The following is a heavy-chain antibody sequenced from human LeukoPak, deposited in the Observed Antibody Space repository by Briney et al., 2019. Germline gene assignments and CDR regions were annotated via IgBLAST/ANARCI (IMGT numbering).Heavy chain of an antibody. D-gene: IGHD3-22*01. CDR2: ISWNSGSI. V-gene: IGHV3-9*01. Sequence: PGGSLRLPCVASGFTFDDYAMHWVRQAPGKGLEWVSGISWNSGSIGYADSVKGRFTISRDNAKNSLYLQMNSLRAEDTALYYCAKGLDLRGNYYDSSFDYWGQGTLVTVSS. CDR3: AKGLDLRGNYYDSSFDY. CDR1: GFTFDDYA. J-gene: IGHJ4*02.